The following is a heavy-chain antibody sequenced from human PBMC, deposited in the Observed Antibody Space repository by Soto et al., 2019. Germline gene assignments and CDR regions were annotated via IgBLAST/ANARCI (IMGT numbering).Heavy chain of an antibody. D-gene: IGHD5-12*01. Sequence: GGSLRLSCAASGFTFSSYVLPCVRQAPCKGLEWVGVISYDGSNKYSADSVEGRFTISRDNSKNTLYLHMNSLGAEDTAVYFCAKGALSSYSRYSFYYFDYWGQGTLVNVSS. CDR3: AKGALSSYSRYSFYYFDY. V-gene: IGHV3-30*18. CDR2: ISYDGSNK. CDR1: GFTFSSYV. J-gene: IGHJ4*02.